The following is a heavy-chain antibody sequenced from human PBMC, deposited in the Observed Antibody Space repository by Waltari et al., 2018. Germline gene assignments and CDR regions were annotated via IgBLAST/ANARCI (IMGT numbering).Heavy chain of an antibody. CDR2: IYTSGST. J-gene: IGHJ6*02. Sequence: QVQLQESGPGLVKPSETLSLTCTVSGGSISSYYWSWIRQPAGKGLEWIGRIYTSGSTNDNPSLKSRVTISVDKSKNQFSLKLSSVTAADTAVYYCATDFWSGYHTAPYYYYGMDVWGQGTTVTVSS. V-gene: IGHV4-4*07. CDR3: ATDFWSGYHTAPYYYYGMDV. D-gene: IGHD3-3*01. CDR1: GGSISSYY.